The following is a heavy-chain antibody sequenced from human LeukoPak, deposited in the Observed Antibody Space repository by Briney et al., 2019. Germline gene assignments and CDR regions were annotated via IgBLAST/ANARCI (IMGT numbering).Heavy chain of an antibody. V-gene: IGHV1-18*01. Sequence: GASVKVSCKTSGYTFTSHGVSWVRQAPGQRLEWMGWISTYNYNTNYAQKFRGRVTLTKDTSTSTVYMELRSLRSDDTAIYYCARQVDTTMALPDYWGQGTLVTVSS. J-gene: IGHJ4*02. CDR2: ISTYNYNT. CDR1: GYTFTSHG. CDR3: ARQVDTTMALPDY. D-gene: IGHD5-18*01.